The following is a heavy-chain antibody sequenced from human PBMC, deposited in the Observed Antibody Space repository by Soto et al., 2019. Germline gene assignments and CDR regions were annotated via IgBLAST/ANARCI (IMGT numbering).Heavy chain of an antibody. D-gene: IGHD5-12*01. CDR3: ASHRWLQTPSHLYFDY. Sequence: SVKVSCKASGGTFSSYAISWVRQAPGQGLEWMGGIIPIFGTANYAQKFQGRVTITADESTSTAYMELSSLRSEDTAVYYCASHRWLQTPSHLYFDYWGQGTLVTVSS. CDR1: GGTFSSYA. CDR2: IIPIFGTA. V-gene: IGHV1-69*13. J-gene: IGHJ4*02.